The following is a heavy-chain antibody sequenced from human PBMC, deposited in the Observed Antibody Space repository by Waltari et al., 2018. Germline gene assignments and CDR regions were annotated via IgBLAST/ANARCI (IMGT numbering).Heavy chain of an antibody. Sequence: EVQLVESGGGLVQPGGSLSLSCDAYGFTVSSHYMSWVRKAPGKGLEWVSFIYSGGSTYYADSVKGRFTISRDNSKNTLYLQMNSLRAEDTAVYYCARAPSHQFGEPFDYWGQGTLVTVSS. J-gene: IGHJ4*02. CDR2: IYSGGST. D-gene: IGHD3-10*01. CDR3: ARAPSHQFGEPFDY. CDR1: GFTVSSHY. V-gene: IGHV3-66*02.